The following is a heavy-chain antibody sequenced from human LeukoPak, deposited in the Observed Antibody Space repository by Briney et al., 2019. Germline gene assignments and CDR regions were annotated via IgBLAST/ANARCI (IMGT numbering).Heavy chain of an antibody. V-gene: IGHV1-18*01. Sequence: ASVKVSCKASGYTFTSYGISWVRQAPGQGLEWMGWISAYNDNRNYAQMFQGRVTMTTDASTRTAYMELRSLRSDDTAVYYCARSGDTVVYSDYWGQGTLVTVSS. D-gene: IGHD5-18*01. J-gene: IGHJ4*02. CDR2: ISAYNDNR. CDR1: GYTFTSYG. CDR3: ARSGDTVVYSDY.